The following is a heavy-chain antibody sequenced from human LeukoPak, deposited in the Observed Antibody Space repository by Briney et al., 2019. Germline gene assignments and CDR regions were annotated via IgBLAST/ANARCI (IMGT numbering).Heavy chain of an antibody. D-gene: IGHD2-2*01. CDR3: ARDPGPAASAPYYYYYMDV. V-gene: IGHV3-48*01. CDR1: GFTFSSYS. J-gene: IGHJ6*03. CDR2: ISSSSSTI. Sequence: GGSLRLSCAASGFTFSSYSMNWVRQAPGKGLEWVSYISSSSSTIYYADSVKGRFTISRDNAKNSLYLQMNSLRAEDTAVYYCARDPGPAASAPYYYYYMDVWGKGTTGTVSS.